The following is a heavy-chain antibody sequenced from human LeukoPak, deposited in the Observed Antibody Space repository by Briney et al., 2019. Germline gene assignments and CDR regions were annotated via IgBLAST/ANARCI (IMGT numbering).Heavy chain of an antibody. CDR2: ISGSDIT. CDR1: GFTLSNYA. V-gene: IGHV3-23*01. D-gene: IGHD6-13*01. Sequence: SGGSLRLSCAASGFTLSNYAMSWVRQAPGKGLEWVSSISGSDITYYPDSVKGRFTISRDNSKNMLHLQMNSLRAEDTAVYYCAKRPGSAAGGIFDYWGQGTLVTVSS. CDR3: AKRPGSAAGGIFDY. J-gene: IGHJ4*02.